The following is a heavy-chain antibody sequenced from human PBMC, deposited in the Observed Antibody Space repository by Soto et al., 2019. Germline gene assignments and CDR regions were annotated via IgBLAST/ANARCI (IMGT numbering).Heavy chain of an antibody. J-gene: IGHJ4*02. CDR1: GSSFGDYW. CDR3: ATAEVDY. CDR2: MTDDGRTT. V-gene: IGHV3-74*03. Sequence: GGSLSLSCTASGSSFGDYWMHWVRQPPGKGPEWVAHMTDDGRTTQYADSEKGRFTASRNNAKSTLYLQMNSLRAEDTALYYCATAEVDYWGPGTLVTVSS.